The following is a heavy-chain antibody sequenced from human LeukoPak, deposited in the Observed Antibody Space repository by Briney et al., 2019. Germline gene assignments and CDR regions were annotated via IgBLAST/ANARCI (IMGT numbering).Heavy chain of an antibody. CDR3: ARVEVVPAAMLHYYYYMDV. Sequence: ASVKVSCKASGYTFTSYDINWVRQATGQGLEWMGWMNPNSGNTGYAQKFQGRVTMTRDTSISTAYMELSSLRSEDTAVYYCARVEVVPAAMLHYYYYMDVWGKGTTVTVSS. CDR1: GYTFTSYD. J-gene: IGHJ6*03. CDR2: MNPNSGNT. V-gene: IGHV1-8*02. D-gene: IGHD2-2*01.